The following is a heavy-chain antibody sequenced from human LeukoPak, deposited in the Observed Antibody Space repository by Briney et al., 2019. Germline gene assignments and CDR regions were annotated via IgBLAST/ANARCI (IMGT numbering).Heavy chain of an antibody. D-gene: IGHD2-15*01. CDR1: GGSISNYY. CDR3: ARDNRYCSGGTCYSGQDY. J-gene: IGHJ4*02. CDR2: IYASGTI. Sequence: PSETLSLTCTVSGGSISNYYWNWIRQPAGKRLEWIGRIYASGTINYNPSLKSRVTMSLDTSKSQFSLILSSVTAADTAVYYCARDNRYCSGGTCYSGQDYWGQGTLVTVSS. V-gene: IGHV4-4*07.